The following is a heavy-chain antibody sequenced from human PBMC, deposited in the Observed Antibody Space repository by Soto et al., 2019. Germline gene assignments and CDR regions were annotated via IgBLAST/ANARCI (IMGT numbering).Heavy chain of an antibody. CDR3: AKEIDAPVWSGSYYYYGMDV. CDR1: GFTFSSYA. J-gene: IGHJ6*02. CDR2: ISGSGGST. D-gene: IGHD3-3*01. V-gene: IGHV3-23*01. Sequence: GGSLRLSCAASGFTFSSYAMSWVRQAPGKGLEWVSAISGSGGSTYYADYMKGRCTISRDNSKNTQYLQMNSLRAEDTAVYYCAKEIDAPVWSGSYYYYGMDVWGQGTTVTVSS.